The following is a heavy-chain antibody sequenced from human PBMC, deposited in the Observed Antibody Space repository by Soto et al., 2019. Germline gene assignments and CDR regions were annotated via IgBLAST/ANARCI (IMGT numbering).Heavy chain of an antibody. CDR1: GFTFSSYG. D-gene: IGHD2-2*01. CDR2: ISYDGSNK. CDR3: AKDSFGDIVVVPAAKTNNWFDP. Sequence: GGSLRLSCAASGFTFSSYGMHWVRQAPGKGLEWVAVISYDGSNKYYADSVKGRFTISRDNSKNTLYLQMNSLRAEDTAVYYCAKDSFGDIVVVPAAKTNNWFDPWGQGTLVTVSS. J-gene: IGHJ5*02. V-gene: IGHV3-30*18.